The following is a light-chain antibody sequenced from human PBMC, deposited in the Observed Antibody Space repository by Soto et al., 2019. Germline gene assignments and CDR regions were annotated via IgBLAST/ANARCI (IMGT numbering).Light chain of an antibody. CDR3: QTWGTGIHVV. Sequence: QLVLTQSPSASASLGASVKLTCTLSSGHSSYAIAWHRQQPEKGPRYLMKLNSDGSHNKGDGIPDRFSGSSSGAERYLTISSLQSEDEADYYCQTWGTGIHVVFGGGTKVTVL. CDR1: SGHSSYA. J-gene: IGLJ2*01. CDR2: LNSDGSH. V-gene: IGLV4-69*01.